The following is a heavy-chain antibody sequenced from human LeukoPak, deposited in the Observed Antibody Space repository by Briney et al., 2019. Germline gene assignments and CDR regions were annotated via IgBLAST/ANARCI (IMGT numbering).Heavy chain of an antibody. CDR1: GDSISNNSYY. D-gene: IGHD3-10*01. CDR3: ARTRYYYNSRSYGAPYYFDH. Sequence: SETLSLTCTVSGDSISNNSYYWGWIRQPPGKGLEWIESIYCSGSTYYNPSLKSRVTISVDTSKNQFSLKLSSVTAADTAVYYCARTRYYYNSRSYGAPYYFDHWGQGTLVTVSS. V-gene: IGHV4-39*01. J-gene: IGHJ4*02. CDR2: IYCSGST.